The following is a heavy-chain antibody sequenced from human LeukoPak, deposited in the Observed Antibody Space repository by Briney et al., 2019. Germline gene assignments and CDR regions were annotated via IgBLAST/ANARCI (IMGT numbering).Heavy chain of an antibody. CDR3: ARDLRGSAGYDLVWFDP. V-gene: IGHV4-61*01. Sequence: PSQTLSLTCTVSGGSISSGSYYWSWIRQPPGKGLEWIGYIYYSGSTNYNPSLKSRVTISVDTSKNQFSLKLSSVTAADTAVYYCARDLRGSAGYDLVWFDPWGQGTLVTVSS. CDR1: GGSISSGSYY. CDR2: IYYSGST. D-gene: IGHD5-12*01. J-gene: IGHJ5*02.